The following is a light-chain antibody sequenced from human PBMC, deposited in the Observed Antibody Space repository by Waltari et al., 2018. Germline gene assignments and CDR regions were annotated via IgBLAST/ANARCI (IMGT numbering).Light chain of an antibody. V-gene: IGLV1-47*01. Sequence: QSVLTQPPSASGTPGQRVIISCSGSNSHIGTNYVYWYQQLPGTAPKVLIYRNNQRPARGPDRCSGSKSGTSASLAIRGLRSDDEADYYCAAWDDSLRAVVFGGGTKLCVL. CDR3: AAWDDSLRAVV. CDR2: RNN. J-gene: IGLJ2*01. CDR1: NSHIGTNY.